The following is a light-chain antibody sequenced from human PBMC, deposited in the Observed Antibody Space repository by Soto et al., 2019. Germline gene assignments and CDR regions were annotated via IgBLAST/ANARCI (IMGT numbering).Light chain of an antibody. CDR3: NSYTSSSTYV. V-gene: IGLV2-14*03. CDR2: AVT. CDR1: SSDVGGFNY. Sequence: QYVLTQPASVSGSPGQSITISCTGTSSDVGGFNYVSWYQQHPGKAPKLMIYAVTNRPSGVSYRFSGSKSGNTASLTISGLQAEDEADYYCNSYTSSSTYVFGTGTKLTVL. J-gene: IGLJ1*01.